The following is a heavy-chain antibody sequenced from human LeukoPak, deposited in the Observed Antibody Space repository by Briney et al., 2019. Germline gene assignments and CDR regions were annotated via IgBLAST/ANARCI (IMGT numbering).Heavy chain of an antibody. D-gene: IGHD3-22*01. Sequence: PGGSLRLSCAASGFTFNDHAMYWVRQAPGKGLEWVSGINGNSDNIGYADSVKGRFTISREDAKNSPFLQMYRMRTEDTALYYSSRASYYYDPTGLGVVDIWGQGTMVTVSS. V-gene: IGHV3-9*01. J-gene: IGHJ3*02. CDR3: SRASYYYDPTGLGVVDI. CDR2: INGNSDNI. CDR1: GFTFNDHA.